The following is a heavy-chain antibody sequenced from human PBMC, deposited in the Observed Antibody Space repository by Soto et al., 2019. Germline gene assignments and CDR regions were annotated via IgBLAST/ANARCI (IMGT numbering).Heavy chain of an antibody. Sequence: ASVKVSCKASGYTFTTYAMHWVRQAPGQRLEWMGWINAGNGNTKYSQKFQGRVTITRDTSASTAYMELSSLRSEDTAVYYCARAVAVPADFDYWGQGTLVSVSS. V-gene: IGHV1-3*01. D-gene: IGHD6-19*01. CDR1: GYTFTTYA. CDR3: ARAVAVPADFDY. J-gene: IGHJ4*02. CDR2: INAGNGNT.